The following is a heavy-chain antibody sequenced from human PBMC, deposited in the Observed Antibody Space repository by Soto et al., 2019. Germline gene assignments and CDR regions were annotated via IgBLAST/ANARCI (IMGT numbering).Heavy chain of an antibody. CDR2: IIPIFGTA. CDR1: GGTFSSYA. CDR3: AIPWDVTTEDGRYGMDV. D-gene: IGHD4-17*01. Sequence: QVQLVQSGAEVKKPGSSVKVSCKASGGTFSSYAISWVRQAPGQGLEWMGGIIPIFGTANYAQKFQGRVTITADESTSTAYMELSSLRSEDTAVYYCAIPWDVTTEDGRYGMDVWGQGTTVTVSS. V-gene: IGHV1-69*12. J-gene: IGHJ6*02.